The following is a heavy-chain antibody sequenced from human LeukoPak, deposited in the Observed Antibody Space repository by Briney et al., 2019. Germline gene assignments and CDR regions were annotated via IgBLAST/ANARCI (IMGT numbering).Heavy chain of an antibody. CDR1: GSTFSSYG. Sequence: QPGGSLRLSCAASGSTFSSYGMHWVRQAPGKGLEWVAVISYDGSNKYYADSVKGRFTISRDNSKNTLYLQMNSLRAEDTAVYYCARGRGYSQSNWVDPWGQGTMVTVSA. V-gene: IGHV3-30*03. D-gene: IGHD5-18*01. CDR3: ARGRGYSQSNWVDP. CDR2: ISYDGSNK. J-gene: IGHJ5*02.